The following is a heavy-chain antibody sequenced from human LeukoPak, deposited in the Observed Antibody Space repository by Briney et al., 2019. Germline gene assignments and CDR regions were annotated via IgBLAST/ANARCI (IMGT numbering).Heavy chain of an antibody. V-gene: IGHV4-59*01. D-gene: IGHD5-24*01. CDR3: ARDGYNLDAFDI. Sequence: GSLRLSCAASGFTFSGYWMNWARQAPGKGLEWIGYIYYSGSTNYNPSLKSRVTISVDTSKNQFSLKLSSVTAADTAVYYCARDGYNLDAFDIWGQGTMVTVSS. CDR1: GFTFSGYW. CDR2: IYYSGST. J-gene: IGHJ3*02.